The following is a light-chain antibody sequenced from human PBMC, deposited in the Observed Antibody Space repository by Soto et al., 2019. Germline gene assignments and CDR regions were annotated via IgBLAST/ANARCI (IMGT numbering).Light chain of an antibody. CDR3: SSYTSSVTVV. CDR1: SSDVGGYNY. V-gene: IGLV2-14*03. CDR2: DVS. J-gene: IGLJ2*01. Sequence: QSVLTQPASVSGSPGQSITISCTGTSSDVGGYNYVSWYQQHPGKAPTLMIYDVSSRPSGISNRFSGSKSGNTASLTISGFQAEDEADYYCSSYTSSVTVVFGGGTKLTVL.